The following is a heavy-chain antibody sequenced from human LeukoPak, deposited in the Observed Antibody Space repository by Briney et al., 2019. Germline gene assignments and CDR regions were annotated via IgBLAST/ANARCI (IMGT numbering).Heavy chain of an antibody. CDR3: AREGSSSWYGAFDI. CDR2: ISSRSSTI. D-gene: IGHD6-13*01. J-gene: IGHJ3*02. CDR1: GFIFNEYS. Sequence: GGSLRLSCVGSGFIFNEYSLNWVRQAPGKGPEWVSYISSRSSTIYYADSVKGRFTISRDNAKNSLYLQMNSLRAEDTAVYYCAREGSSSWYGAFDIWGQGTMVTVSS. V-gene: IGHV3-48*01.